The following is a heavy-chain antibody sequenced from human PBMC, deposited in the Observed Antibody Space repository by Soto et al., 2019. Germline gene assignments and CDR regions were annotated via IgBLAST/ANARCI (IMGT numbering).Heavy chain of an antibody. J-gene: IGHJ4*02. Sequence: PGGSLRLSCAASGFTFDDYAMHWVRQAPGKGLEWVSGISWNSGSIGYADSVKGRFTISRDSAKNSLYLQMNSLRAEDTALYYCAKDMFVTTFSGILMGSFDYSGQGTLVTVSS. D-gene: IGHD4-17*01. V-gene: IGHV3-9*01. CDR1: GFTFDDYA. CDR3: AKDMFVTTFSGILMGSFDY. CDR2: ISWNSGSI.